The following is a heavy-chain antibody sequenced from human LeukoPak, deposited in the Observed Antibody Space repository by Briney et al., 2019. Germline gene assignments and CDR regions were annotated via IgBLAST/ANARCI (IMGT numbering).Heavy chain of an antibody. CDR3: ARDTQIYDSSGYYISDAFDI. CDR1: GGTFSSYA. D-gene: IGHD3-22*01. J-gene: IGHJ3*02. V-gene: IGHV1-69*04. CDR2: IIPILGIA. Sequence: ASVKVSCKASGGTFSSYAISWVRQAPGQGLEWMGRIIPILGIANYAQKFRGRVTITADKSTSTAYMELSSLRSEDTAVYYCARDTQIYDSSGYYISDAFDIWGQGTMVTVSS.